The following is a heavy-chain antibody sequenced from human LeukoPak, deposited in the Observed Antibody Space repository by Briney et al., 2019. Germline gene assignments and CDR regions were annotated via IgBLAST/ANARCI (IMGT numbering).Heavy chain of an antibody. CDR2: IYTSGST. CDR3: ARDIPIYGMDV. V-gene: IGHV4-61*02. J-gene: IGHJ6*02. Sequence: SETLSLTCTVSGGSISSSSYYWSWIRQPAGKGLEWIGRIYTSGSTNYNPSLKSRVTMSVDTSKNQFSLKLSSVTAADTAVYYCARDIPIYGMDVWGQGTTVTVSS. CDR1: GGSISSSSYY.